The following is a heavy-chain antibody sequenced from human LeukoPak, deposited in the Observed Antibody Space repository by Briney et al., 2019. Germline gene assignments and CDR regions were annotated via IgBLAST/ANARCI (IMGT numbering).Heavy chain of an antibody. CDR2: ITNDGSST. J-gene: IGHJ4*02. CDR1: GLTFSSHW. CDR3: SRGWIMGGRTEVALEY. V-gene: IGHV3-74*01. Sequence: GGSLRLSCAASGLTFSSHWMHWVRQAPGKGLVWVSRITNDGSSTTYADSVKGRFTVSRDNAKNMLYLQVNSLRAEDTAVYYCSRGWIMGGRTEVALEYWGQGILVTVSS. D-gene: IGHD1-1*01.